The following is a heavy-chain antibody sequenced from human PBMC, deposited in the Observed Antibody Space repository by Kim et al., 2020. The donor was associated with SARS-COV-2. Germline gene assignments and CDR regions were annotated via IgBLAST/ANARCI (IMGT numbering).Heavy chain of an antibody. J-gene: IGHJ4*02. V-gene: IGHV3-7*01. CDR1: GFTFSSEW. CDR2: IKEDGSEK. Sequence: GGSLRLSCATSGFTFSSEWMTWVLQAPGMGLEWVANIKEDGSEKYYVESVKGRFTISRDNAKNSVYLQMNSLRAEDTAVYYCAKDRGLSFWGQGTLVTVSS. D-gene: IGHD3-10*01. CDR3: AKDRGLSF.